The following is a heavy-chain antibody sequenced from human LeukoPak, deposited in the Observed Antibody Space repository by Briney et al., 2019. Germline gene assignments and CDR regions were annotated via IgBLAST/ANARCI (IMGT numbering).Heavy chain of an antibody. CDR2: INHSGST. Sequence: SETLSLTCAVYGGSFCGYYWSWIRQPPGKGLEWIGEINHSGSTNYNPSLKSRVTISVDTSKNQFSLKLSAVTAADTAVYYCARGERDGYNLSFDYWGQGTLVTVSS. J-gene: IGHJ4*02. D-gene: IGHD5-24*01. V-gene: IGHV4-34*01. CDR1: GGSFCGYY. CDR3: ARGERDGYNLSFDY.